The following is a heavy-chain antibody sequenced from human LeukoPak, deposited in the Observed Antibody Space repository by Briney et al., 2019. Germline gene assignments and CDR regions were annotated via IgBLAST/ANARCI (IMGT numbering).Heavy chain of an antibody. CDR2: INWNGGST. Sequence: GGSLRLSCAASGFIFSNFGMSWVRQAPGKGLEWVSGINWNGGSTDYADSVKGRFTISRDNAKNSLYLQMNSLRAEDTALYYCARVNGHALNPGRYFDYWGQGTLVTVSS. J-gene: IGHJ4*02. D-gene: IGHD2-8*01. CDR3: ARVNGHALNPGRYFDY. CDR1: GFIFSNFG. V-gene: IGHV3-20*04.